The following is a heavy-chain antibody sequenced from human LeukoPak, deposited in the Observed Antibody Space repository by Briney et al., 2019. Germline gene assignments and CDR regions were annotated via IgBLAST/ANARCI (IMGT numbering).Heavy chain of an antibody. CDR2: IYDSGTT. CDR3: ARGWDTGYGYYGMDV. Sequence: SETLSLIRTVSGGSISGYYLSWIRQSPEKGLEWIGYIYDSGTTNYNPSLKSRVLMSVDTSKTQVSLKVKSVTAADTAVYYCARGWDTGYGYYGMDVWGQGTTVTVSS. J-gene: IGHJ6*02. CDR1: GGSISGYY. V-gene: IGHV4-59*01. D-gene: IGHD5-18*01.